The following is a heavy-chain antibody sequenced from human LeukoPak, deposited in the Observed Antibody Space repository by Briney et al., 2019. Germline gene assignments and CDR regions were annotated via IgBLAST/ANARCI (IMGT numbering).Heavy chain of an antibody. D-gene: IGHD5-18*01. J-gene: IGHJ4*02. Sequence: PSETLSLTCAVYGGSFSGYYWSWIRQPPGKGLEWIGEINHSGSTNYNPSLKSRVTISVDTSKNQFSLKLSSVTAADTAVYYCARGQLWFPYRGYFDYWGQGTLVTVSS. CDR2: INHSGST. CDR3: ARGQLWFPYRGYFDY. CDR1: GGSFSGYY. V-gene: IGHV4-34*01.